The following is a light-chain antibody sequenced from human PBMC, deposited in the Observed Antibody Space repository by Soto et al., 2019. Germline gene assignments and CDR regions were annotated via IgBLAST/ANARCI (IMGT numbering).Light chain of an antibody. V-gene: IGKV3-20*01. Sequence: EIVLTQSPGTLSLSPGERATLSCRASQNVSSNHLAWYQQKPGQAPRLLIYGGSSRATGIPVRFSGSGSETDFTLTITRLEPEDFAVYYCQQYSSSRTFGQGTKVDIK. CDR1: QNVSSNH. CDR3: QQYSSSRT. J-gene: IGKJ1*01. CDR2: GGS.